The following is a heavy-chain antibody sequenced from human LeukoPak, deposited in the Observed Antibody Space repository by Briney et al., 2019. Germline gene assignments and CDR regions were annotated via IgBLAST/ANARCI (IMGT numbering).Heavy chain of an antibody. V-gene: IGHV3-23*01. Sequence: GGTLRLSCAASGFTFSSHGMSWVRQAPGKGLEWVSTISGSGDNTYYADSVKGRSTVSRDNSKNTLYLQMNSLRAEDTALYYCASGGIYYGAAFDFWGQGTLVTVSS. CDR1: GFTFSSHG. J-gene: IGHJ4*02. D-gene: IGHD1-26*01. CDR2: ISGSGDNT. CDR3: ASGGIYYGAAFDF.